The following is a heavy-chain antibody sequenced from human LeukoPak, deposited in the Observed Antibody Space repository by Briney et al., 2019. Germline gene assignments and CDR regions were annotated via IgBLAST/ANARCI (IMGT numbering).Heavy chain of an antibody. D-gene: IGHD3-10*01. CDR3: ARGLGSGPRGYFDL. V-gene: IGHV4-34*01. CDR1: GGSFSGYY. J-gene: IGHJ2*01. Sequence: SETLSLTCAVYGGSFSGYYRSWIRQPPGKGLEWIGEINHSGSTNYNPSLKSRVTISVDTSKNQFSLKLSSVTAADTAVYYCARGLGSGPRGYFDLWGRGTLVTVSS. CDR2: INHSGST.